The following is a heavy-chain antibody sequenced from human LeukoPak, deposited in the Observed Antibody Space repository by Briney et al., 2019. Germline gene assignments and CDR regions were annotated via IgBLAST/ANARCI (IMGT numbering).Heavy chain of an antibody. CDR3: ARGEYSSALLDY. CDR1: GYTFTGYY. V-gene: IGHV1-2*02. D-gene: IGHD6-19*01. Sequence: ASVKVSCKSSGYTFTGYYMHWVRQALGQRLGWMVWINPNSGGTNSAQKFQGRITMTRDTSISTAYMELSRLRSDDTAVYYCARGEYSSALLDYWGQGTLITVSS. J-gene: IGHJ4*02. CDR2: INPNSGGT.